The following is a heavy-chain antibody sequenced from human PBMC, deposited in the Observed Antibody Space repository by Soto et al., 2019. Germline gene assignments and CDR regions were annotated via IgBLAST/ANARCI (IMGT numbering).Heavy chain of an antibody. CDR3: ARDVLTAVAGSVNWFDP. Sequence: GGSLRLSCAASGFSLRTYGMHWLRRAPGKGLEWVAFIWYDGTKKFYANSVKGRSTIAKDNSNNILYLQMSGLRVEDTAVYYCARDVLTAVAGSVNWFDPWGQGT. CDR1: GFSLRTYG. CDR2: IWYDGTKK. D-gene: IGHD6-19*01. V-gene: IGHV3-33*01. J-gene: IGHJ5*02.